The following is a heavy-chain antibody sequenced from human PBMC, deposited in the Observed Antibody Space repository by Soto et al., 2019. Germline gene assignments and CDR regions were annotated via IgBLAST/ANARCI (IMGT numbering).Heavy chain of an antibody. CDR3: TRSDCSGGDCYSDFDS. CDR2: IKTKAESYAT. V-gene: IGHV3-73*01. J-gene: IGHJ4*02. CDR1: GFRLSGSD. Sequence: GGSLRHSYTASGFRLSGSDMHWVRQASGEGLEWVGRIKTKAESYATALAASVKGRFSLSRDDSKNTAYLEMNSLKTEDTAVYYCTRSDCSGGDCYSDFDSWGQGA. D-gene: IGHD2-15*01.